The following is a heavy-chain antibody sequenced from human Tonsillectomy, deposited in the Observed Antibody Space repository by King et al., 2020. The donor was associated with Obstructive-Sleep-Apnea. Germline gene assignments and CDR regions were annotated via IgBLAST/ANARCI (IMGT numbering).Heavy chain of an antibody. CDR2: IKSKTDGGTT. CDR3: TTEGF. J-gene: IGHJ4*02. Sequence: QLVQSGGDLVKPGGSLRLSCAASGFTFNNAWMSWVRQAPGKGLEWGGRIKSKTDGGTTDYAASVQGRFSISREDSKNTLWLQMYSLKTEDTGIYYCTTEGFWGQGTLVTVSS. CDR1: GFTFNNAW. V-gene: IGHV3-15*01.